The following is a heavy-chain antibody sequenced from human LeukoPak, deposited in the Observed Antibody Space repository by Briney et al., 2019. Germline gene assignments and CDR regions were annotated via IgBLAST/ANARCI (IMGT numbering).Heavy chain of an antibody. D-gene: IGHD6-13*01. Sequence: SETLSLTCTVSGGSISSSSYYWGWIRQPPGKGLEWIGSIYYSRSTYYNPSLKSRVTISVDTSKNQFSLKLSSVTAADTAVYYCAAEPIAAAGTYYFDYWGQGTLVTVSS. CDR2: IYYSRST. V-gene: IGHV4-39*01. CDR3: AAEPIAAAGTYYFDY. J-gene: IGHJ4*02. CDR1: GGSISSSSYY.